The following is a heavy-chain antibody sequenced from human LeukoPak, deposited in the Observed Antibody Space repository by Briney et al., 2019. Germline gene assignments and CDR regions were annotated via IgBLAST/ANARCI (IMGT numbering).Heavy chain of an antibody. CDR1: GFTVSSDY. CDR3: ATTNLMAPPLG. CDR2: IYSGGST. Sequence: GGSLRLSCAASGFTVSSDYMSWVRQAPGKGLEWVSVIYSGGSTYYADSVKGRFTISRDNSKNTLYLQMHSLRAEDTAVYYCATTNLMAPPLGWGQGTLVTVSS. D-gene: IGHD5-24*01. J-gene: IGHJ4*02. V-gene: IGHV3-66*01.